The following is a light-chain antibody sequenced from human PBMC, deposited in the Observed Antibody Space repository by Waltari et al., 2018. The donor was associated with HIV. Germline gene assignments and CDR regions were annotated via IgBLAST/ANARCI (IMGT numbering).Light chain of an antibody. J-gene: IGLJ3*02. CDR2: SNI. Sequence: GQRVTIPCSGSSSNFGSTTVNWYQQLPGTAPKLLIYSNIQRPSGVPDRFSGSKSGTSASLAISGLQSDDEADYYCAAWDDSLNGLWVFGGGTKLTVL. CDR3: AAWDDSLNGLWV. V-gene: IGLV1-44*01. CDR1: SSNFGSTT.